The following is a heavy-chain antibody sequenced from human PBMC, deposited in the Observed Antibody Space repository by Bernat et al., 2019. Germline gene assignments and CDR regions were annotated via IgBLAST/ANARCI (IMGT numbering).Heavy chain of an antibody. V-gene: IGHV3-53*03. Sequence: ELQLLDSGGGWIQPGGSRRLSCAASGFTFSSNYMSWVRTPPGKGLEWVSVIYSGGGTYYADSVKGRFTISRDNSKNTLYLQMNSLRAEDTAVYYCARGDYDTYYFDYWGQGTLVTVSS. J-gene: IGHJ4*02. CDR3: ARGDYDTYYFDY. CDR2: IYSGGGT. CDR1: GFTFSSNY. D-gene: IGHD3-22*01.